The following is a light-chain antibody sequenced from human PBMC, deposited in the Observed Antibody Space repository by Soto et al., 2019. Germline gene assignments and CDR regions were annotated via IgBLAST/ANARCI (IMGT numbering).Light chain of an antibody. CDR1: QSVTAT. CDR3: QQYKSWPFT. J-gene: IGKJ5*01. CDR2: GAA. Sequence: EIVMTQSPATLSVSLGERATLSCRASQSVTATLAWYQHKPGQAPRLHVSGAATRATGVPARFSGSGSDTVFSLTTSSLQSEGSAVYYCQQYKSWPFTFGQGTRLEIK. V-gene: IGKV3-15*01.